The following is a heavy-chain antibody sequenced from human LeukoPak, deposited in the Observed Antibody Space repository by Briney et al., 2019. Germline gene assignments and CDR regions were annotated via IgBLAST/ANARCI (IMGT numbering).Heavy chain of an antibody. Sequence: SETLSLTCTVSGGSISSYYWSWIRQPAGKGLEWIGRIYTSGSTNYNPSLKSRVTMSVDTSKNQFSLKLSSVTAADTAVYYCAREGYSSSSIAPLPLGPFDYWGQGTLVTVSS. CDR3: AREGYSSSSIAPLPLGPFDY. CDR2: IYTSGST. CDR1: GGSISSYY. V-gene: IGHV4-4*07. D-gene: IGHD6-6*01. J-gene: IGHJ4*02.